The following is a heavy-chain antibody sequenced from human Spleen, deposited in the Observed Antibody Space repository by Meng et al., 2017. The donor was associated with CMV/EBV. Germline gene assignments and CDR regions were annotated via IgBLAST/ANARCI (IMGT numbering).Heavy chain of an antibody. J-gene: IGHJ4*02. CDR1: GYTFTSHG. CDR2: ISAYNGHT. CDR3: AGGSGWPFFDY. Sequence: CKASGYTFTSHGVNWVRQAPGQGLEWMAWISAYNGHTNYAHKFQGRVTVTADTSTSTAYMELRSLRTDDTAVYYCAGGSGWPFFDYWGQGTLVTVSS. D-gene: IGHD6-25*01. V-gene: IGHV1-18*01.